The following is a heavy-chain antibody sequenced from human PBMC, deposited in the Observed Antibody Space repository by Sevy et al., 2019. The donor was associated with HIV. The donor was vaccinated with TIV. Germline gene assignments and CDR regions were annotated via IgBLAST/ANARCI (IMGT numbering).Heavy chain of an antibody. J-gene: IGHJ6*02. V-gene: IGHV4-59*01. D-gene: IGHD3-16*02. CDR1: GGSISSYY. CDR3: ARDRPNMITFGGVIVRYGMDV. CDR2: IYYSGST. Sequence: SETLSLTCTVSGGSISSYYWSWIRQPPGKGLEWIGYIYYSGSTNYNPSLKSRVTISVDTSKNQFSLKLSSVTAPDTAVYYCARDRPNMITFGGVIVRYGMDVWGQGTTVTVSS.